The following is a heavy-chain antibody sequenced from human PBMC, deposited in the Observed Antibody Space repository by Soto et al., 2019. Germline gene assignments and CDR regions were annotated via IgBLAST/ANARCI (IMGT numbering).Heavy chain of an antibody. Sequence: SVKVSCKASGGTFSSYAISWVRQAPGQGLEWMGGIIPIFGTANYAQKFQGRVTITADESTSTAYMELSSLRSEDTAVYYCARDNTAGIWIAAAGTGNWFDPWGQGTLVTVSS. V-gene: IGHV1-69*13. CDR3: ARDNTAGIWIAAAGTGNWFDP. J-gene: IGHJ5*02. CDR2: IIPIFGTA. D-gene: IGHD6-13*01. CDR1: GGTFSSYA.